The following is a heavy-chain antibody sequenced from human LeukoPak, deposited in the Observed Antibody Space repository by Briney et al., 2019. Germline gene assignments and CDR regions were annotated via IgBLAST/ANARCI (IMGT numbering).Heavy chain of an antibody. CDR3: AKVHYTYGGIDY. V-gene: IGHV3-23*01. CDR2: SRGSGGNT. D-gene: IGHD5-18*01. Sequence: RTGGSLRLSCAASGFTFSSYAMSWVRQAPGKGLEWVSSSRGSGGNTYYADSVKGRFTISRDNSKNTLYLQMNSLRAEDTAVYYCAKVHYTYGGIDYWGQGTLVTVSS. CDR1: GFTFSSYA. J-gene: IGHJ4*02.